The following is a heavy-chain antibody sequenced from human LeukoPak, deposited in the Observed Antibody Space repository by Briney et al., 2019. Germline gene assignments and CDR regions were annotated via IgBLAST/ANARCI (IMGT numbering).Heavy chain of an antibody. V-gene: IGHV3-21*05. CDR1: EFTFSSYS. Sequence: GGSLRLSCAASEFTFSSYSMNWVRQAPGKGLEWVSYITNSGNSKSYADSVKGRFTISRDNAKNSLYLQMNSLRAEDTAVYYCARAFAETTPLNPNWYFDLWGRGTLVTVSS. CDR2: ITNSGNSK. D-gene: IGHD2-15*01. J-gene: IGHJ2*01. CDR3: ARAFAETTPLNPNWYFDL.